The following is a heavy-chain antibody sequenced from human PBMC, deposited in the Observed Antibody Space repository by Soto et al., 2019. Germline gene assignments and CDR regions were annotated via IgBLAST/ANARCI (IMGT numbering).Heavy chain of an antibody. J-gene: IGHJ6*04. CDR2: ISSSSSTI. Sequence: GGSLRLSCAASGFTFSSYSMNWVRQAPGKGLEWVSYISSSSSTIYYADSVKGRFTISRDNAKNSLYLQMNSLRAEDTAVYYCARDDYGEGNDVWGKGTTVTVSS. CDR3: ARDDYGEGNDV. V-gene: IGHV3-48*01. D-gene: IGHD4-17*01. CDR1: GFTFSSYS.